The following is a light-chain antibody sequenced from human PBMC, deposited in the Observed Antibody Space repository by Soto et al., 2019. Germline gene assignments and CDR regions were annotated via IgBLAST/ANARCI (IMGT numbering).Light chain of an antibody. CDR3: QQRSAWPQIT. Sequence: EIVLTQSPATLSVSPGERATLSCRASQSVRSYLAWYQQKPGQAPRLLIYDASNRATGIPARFSGSGSGTDFTLTISSLDPEDFAVYYCQQRSAWPQITFGQGTRLEI. CDR2: DAS. CDR1: QSVRSY. J-gene: IGKJ5*01. V-gene: IGKV3-11*01.